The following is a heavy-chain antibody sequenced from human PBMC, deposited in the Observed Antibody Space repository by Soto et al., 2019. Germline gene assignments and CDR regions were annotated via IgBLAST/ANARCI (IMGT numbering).Heavy chain of an antibody. Sequence: EVQLVESGGGLVQPGGSLRLSCAASGFTFSRYWMHWVRQAPGKGLAWVSRIKSDGSSTSYADSVKGRFTISRDNAKTALYLQVNSLGAADTAVYYGARAADTSVYYCDYWGQGTLVTVSS. J-gene: IGHJ4*02. CDR3: ARAADTSVYYCDY. CDR1: GFTFSRYW. V-gene: IGHV3-74*01. D-gene: IGHD5-18*01. CDR2: IKSDGSST.